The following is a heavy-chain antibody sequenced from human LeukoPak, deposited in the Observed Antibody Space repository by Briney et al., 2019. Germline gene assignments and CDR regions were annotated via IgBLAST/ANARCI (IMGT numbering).Heavy chain of an antibody. J-gene: IGHJ4*02. CDR2: SYYSGST. V-gene: IGHV4-39*01. CDR1: GGSISSCSYY. CDR3: ATTTGDVVVTAAGGLG. D-gene: IGHD2-21*02. Sequence: SETLSLTCTVSGGSISSCSYYWGWIRPPPGKGLEWIGSSYYSGSTYYNPSLKRRVTITVDTSKNQFSLKLSSVTAADTAVYYCATTTGDVVVTAAGGLGWGQGTLVTVSS.